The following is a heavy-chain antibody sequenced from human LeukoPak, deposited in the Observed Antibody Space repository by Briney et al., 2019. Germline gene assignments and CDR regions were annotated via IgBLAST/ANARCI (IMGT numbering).Heavy chain of an antibody. D-gene: IGHD5-24*01. J-gene: IGHJ3*02. Sequence: GGSLRLSCAASGFTFSSYAMHWVRQAPGKGMEWVAVISYDGSNKYYADSVKGRFTISRDNSKNTLYLQMNSLRAEDTAVYYCARTNGKGDGYKGHAFDIWGQGTMVTVSS. CDR1: GFTFSSYA. V-gene: IGHV3-30-3*01. CDR2: ISYDGSNK. CDR3: ARTNGKGDGYKGHAFDI.